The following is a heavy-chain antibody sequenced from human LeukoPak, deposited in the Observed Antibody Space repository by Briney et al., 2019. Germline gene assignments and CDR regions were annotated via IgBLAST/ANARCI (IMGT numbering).Heavy chain of an antibody. D-gene: IGHD5-18*01. CDR3: ARGLHSYGYPNYFDY. CDR2: IYSGGST. CDR1: GFTVSSNY. J-gene: IGHJ4*02. Sequence: GGSLRLSCAASGFTVSSNYMSWVRQAPGKGLEWVSVIYSGGSTYYADSVKGRFTISRDNSKNTLHLQMNSLRAEDTAVYYCARGLHSYGYPNYFDYWGQGTLVTVSS. V-gene: IGHV3-66*01.